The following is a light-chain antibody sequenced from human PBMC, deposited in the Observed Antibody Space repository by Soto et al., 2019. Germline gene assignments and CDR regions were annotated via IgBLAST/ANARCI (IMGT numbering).Light chain of an antibody. Sequence: ETLLTQSPCTLSLSPGERATLSCRASQSVSSSYLAWYQQKPGQAPRLLIYGASNRATGIPDRFSGSGSGTDFTLTISRLEPEDFEVYYCQQYGNSPFTFGGGTKV. CDR3: QQYGNSPFT. CDR1: QSVSSSY. V-gene: IGKV3-20*01. J-gene: IGKJ4*01. CDR2: GAS.